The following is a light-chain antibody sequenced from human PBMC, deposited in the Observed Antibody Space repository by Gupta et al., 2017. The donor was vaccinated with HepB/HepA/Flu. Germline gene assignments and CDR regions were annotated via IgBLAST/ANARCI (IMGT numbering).Light chain of an antibody. CDR3: QQRNSYRT. Sequence: IQLSQPPSFLPAPVGDRVTITCRASQGISSYLAWYQQTPGEAPKLLIYAASTLQSGAPSRFSGSGSGTEFTLTISSLQPEDVANYYWQQRNSYRTFGGGTKVDIK. V-gene: IGKV1-9*01. CDR1: QGISSY. CDR2: AAS. J-gene: IGKJ4*01.